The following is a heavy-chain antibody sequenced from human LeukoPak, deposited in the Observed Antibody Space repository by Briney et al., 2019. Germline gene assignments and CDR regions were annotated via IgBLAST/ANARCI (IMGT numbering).Heavy chain of an antibody. CDR3: ARQSGSGLFILP. J-gene: IGHJ4*02. CDR2: IYYSGNT. D-gene: IGHD3/OR15-3a*01. CDR1: GVSISSSNSY. V-gene: IGHV4-39*01. Sequence: SETLSLTCTVSGVSISSSNSYWGWIRQPPGKGLEWIGSIYYSGNTYYNASLKSQVSISIDTSKNRFSLKLTSVTAADTAVYYCARQSGSGLFILPGGQGTLVTVSS.